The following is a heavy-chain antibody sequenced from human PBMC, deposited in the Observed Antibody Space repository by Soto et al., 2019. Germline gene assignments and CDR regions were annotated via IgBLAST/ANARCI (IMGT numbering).Heavy chain of an antibody. V-gene: IGHV4-34*01. CDR3: ARGRGVVVAPFDY. CDR2: INHSGST. J-gene: IGHJ4*02. CDR1: GGSFSGYY. Sequence: QVQLQQWGAGLLKPSETLSLTCAVYGGSFSGYYWSWIRQPPGKGLEWIGEINHSGSTNYNPSLKSRVTISVDTSKNQFSLMMSSVTVADTAVYYCARGRGVVVAPFDYWGQGTLVTVSS. D-gene: IGHD2-15*01.